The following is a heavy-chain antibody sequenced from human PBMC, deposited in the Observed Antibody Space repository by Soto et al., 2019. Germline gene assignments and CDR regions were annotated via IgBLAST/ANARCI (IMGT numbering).Heavy chain of an antibody. CDR1: GLTLSNYG. V-gene: IGHV3-74*03. J-gene: IGHJ5*02. D-gene: IGHD2-15*01. CDR3: SKVKGGSGARGDPLDL. Sequence: EVQLVESGGGPVQAGGSLRLSCAASGLTLSNYGMQWVRQGPGKGLVWVAHINSDGITTKYAASVNGRFTISRDDAKNMLYLQMNILRHDDTAVYYFSKVKGGSGARGDPLDLWGQGILVTVSS. CDR2: INSDGITT.